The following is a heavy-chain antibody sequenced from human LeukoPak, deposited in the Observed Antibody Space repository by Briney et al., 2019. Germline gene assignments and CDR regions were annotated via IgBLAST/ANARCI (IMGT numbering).Heavy chain of an antibody. J-gene: IGHJ6*02. CDR1: GFTFGSYW. V-gene: IGHV3-74*01. D-gene: IGHD5-12*01. CDR3: ARDRGYDGMDV. CDR2: INSDGSST. Sequence: GGSLRLSCAASGFTFGSYWMHWVRQAPGKGLVWVSRINSDGSSTSYADSVKGRFTISRDNAKNTLYLQMNSLRAEDTAVYYCARDRGYDGMDVWGQGTTVTVSS.